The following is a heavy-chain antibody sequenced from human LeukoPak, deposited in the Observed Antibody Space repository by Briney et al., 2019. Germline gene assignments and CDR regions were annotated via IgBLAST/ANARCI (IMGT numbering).Heavy chain of an antibody. V-gene: IGHV4-61*01. CDR3: ASRITSYFLH. Sequence: PSETLSLTCTVSGGSVGSGSYYWSWIRQPPGKGLEWIGEIYYSGSTNYNPSLKSRITISLDTSKNQFSLKLSSVTAADTAVYYCASRITSYFLHWGQGTLVTVSS. D-gene: IGHD3-10*01. J-gene: IGHJ1*01. CDR1: GGSVGSGSYY. CDR2: IYYSGST.